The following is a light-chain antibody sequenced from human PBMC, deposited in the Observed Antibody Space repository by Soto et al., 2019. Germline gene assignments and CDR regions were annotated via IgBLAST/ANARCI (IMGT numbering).Light chain of an antibody. Sequence: QSALTQPASVSGSPGLSITISCTGSSSDVGGYKYVSWYQQHPGKAPKLVIYEVSNRPSGVPNRFSGSKSGNTASLTISGLQAEDEADYYCCSYTDGSALVVFGGGTKLTVL. CDR1: SSDVGGYKY. CDR2: EVS. V-gene: IGLV2-14*01. CDR3: CSYTDGSALVV. J-gene: IGLJ2*01.